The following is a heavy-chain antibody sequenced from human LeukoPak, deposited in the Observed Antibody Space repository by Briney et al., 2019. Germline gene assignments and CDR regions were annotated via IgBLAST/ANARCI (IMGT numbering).Heavy chain of an antibody. CDR1: GFTFSSYG. CDR3: ARGLASYYYGSGRPTPLDY. V-gene: IGHV3-33*01. CDR2: IWYDGSNK. Sequence: GGSLRLSCAASGFTFSSYGMHWVRQAPDKGLEWVAVIWYDGSNKDYADSVKGRFTISKDKSKNTLYLQMNSLRAEDTAVYYCARGLASYYYGSGRPTPLDYWGQGTLVTVSS. D-gene: IGHD3-10*01. J-gene: IGHJ4*02.